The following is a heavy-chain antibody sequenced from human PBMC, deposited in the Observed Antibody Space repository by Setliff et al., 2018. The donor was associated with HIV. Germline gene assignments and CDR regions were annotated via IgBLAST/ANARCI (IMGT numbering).Heavy chain of an antibody. V-gene: IGHV4-34*01. CDR2: VNLPKTL. J-gene: IGHJ4*02. D-gene: IGHD3-9*01. CDR1: GESLSDYY. Sequence: SETLSLTCAVYGESLSDYYWSWIRQPPGKGLEWIGEVNLPKTLNYNPSLESRITISVDTSKKQFSLDLSSVTAADTAVYFCARAIVKTGYHTKSRVFDYWGQGTLVTVSS. CDR3: ARAIVKTGYHTKSRVFDY.